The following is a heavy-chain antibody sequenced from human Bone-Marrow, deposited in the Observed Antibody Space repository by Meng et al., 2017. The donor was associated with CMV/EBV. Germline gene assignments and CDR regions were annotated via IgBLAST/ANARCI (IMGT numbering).Heavy chain of an antibody. CDR2: ISWDGGST. CDR1: GFTFDDYT. J-gene: IGHJ3*02. Sequence: GGFLRLSCAASGFTFDDYTMHWVRQAPGKGLEWVSLISWDGGSTYYADSVKGRFTISRDNSKNSLYLQMNSLRAEDTALYYCAKDSKRSNRYYDFWSGYSHDAFDIWGQGTMVTVSS. V-gene: IGHV3-43*01. CDR3: AKDSKRSNRYYDFWSGYSHDAFDI. D-gene: IGHD3-3*01.